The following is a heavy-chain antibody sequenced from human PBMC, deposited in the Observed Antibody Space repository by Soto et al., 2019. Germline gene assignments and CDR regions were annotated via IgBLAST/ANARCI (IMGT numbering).Heavy chain of an antibody. J-gene: IGHJ4*02. D-gene: IGHD1-26*01. CDR3: AREPRYTVTKPRLAFEY. CDR2: ISDFSSNI. V-gene: IGHV3-48*02. Sequence: PEGSLRRSCTASGCTLSDYSKSWLRQPPGKGLEWISYISDFSSNIYFADSVKGRFTVSRDNAKRSLYLQMNSLSDEDTAVYFGAREPRYTVTKPRLAFEYCRRVTPVTVSS. CDR1: GCTLSDYS.